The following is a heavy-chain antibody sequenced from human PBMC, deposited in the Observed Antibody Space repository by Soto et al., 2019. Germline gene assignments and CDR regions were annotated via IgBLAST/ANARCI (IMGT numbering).Heavy chain of an antibody. CDR2: VDNDGRNT. Sequence: GGSLRLSCVASGFTFNNYWMHWVRQAPGKGLVWVARVDNDGRNTVYADSVEGRFTISRDNAKNTLYLQMDSLSSEDTAVYYCARDQPHNWFDPWGQGTLVTVSS. J-gene: IGHJ5*02. CDR3: ARDQPHNWFDP. V-gene: IGHV3-74*01. CDR1: GFTFNNYW.